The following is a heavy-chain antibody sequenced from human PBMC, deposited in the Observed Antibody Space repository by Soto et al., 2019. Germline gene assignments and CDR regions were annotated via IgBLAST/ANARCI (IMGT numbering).Heavy chain of an antibody. J-gene: IGHJ6*02. D-gene: IGHD3-22*01. Sequence: QVQLVQSGAEVKKPGASVKVSCKASGYTFTSYGINWVRQAPGQGLEWLGWISAYDGYTNYAQILQGRVSMTTDTYTKTAYMEVRSLRSDDTAMYYCARGGFYDSSGARNYYYYGMNVWGQGTTVTVSS. CDR3: ARGGFYDSSGARNYYYYGMNV. V-gene: IGHV1-18*01. CDR2: ISAYDGYT. CDR1: GYTFTSYG.